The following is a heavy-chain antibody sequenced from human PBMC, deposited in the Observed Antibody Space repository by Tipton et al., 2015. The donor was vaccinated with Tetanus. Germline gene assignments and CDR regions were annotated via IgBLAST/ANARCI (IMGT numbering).Heavy chain of an antibody. CDR3: ARDSTYLFDY. D-gene: IGHD2-2*01. Sequence: LSLTCAASGFTFSSYWMSWVRQAPGKGLEWVANIKQDGSAKYYVDPVKGRFTISRDNAKNSLYLQMNSLRAEDTAVYYCARDSTYLFDYWGQGTLVTVSS. J-gene: IGHJ4*02. V-gene: IGHV3-7*01. CDR2: IKQDGSAK. CDR1: GFTFSSYW.